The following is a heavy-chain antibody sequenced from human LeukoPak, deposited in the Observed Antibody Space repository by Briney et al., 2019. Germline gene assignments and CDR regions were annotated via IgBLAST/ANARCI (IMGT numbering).Heavy chain of an antibody. J-gene: IGHJ4*02. CDR2: INHSGRT. D-gene: IGHD4-17*01. CDR1: GGSFSNYY. V-gene: IGHV4-34*01. CDR3: ARYGYGDPLFDH. Sequence: SETLSLTCAVYGGSFSNYYWGWIRQPPGKGLEWIGEINHSGRTNYNSSLKSRVTISVDTSKNQFSLKLRYVTAADTAVYYCARYGYGDPLFDHWGQGTLVTVSS.